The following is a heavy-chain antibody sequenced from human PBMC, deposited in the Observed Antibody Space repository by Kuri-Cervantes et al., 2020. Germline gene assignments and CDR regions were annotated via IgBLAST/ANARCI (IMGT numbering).Heavy chain of an antibody. V-gene: IGHV3-11*01. D-gene: IGHD6-6*01. CDR2: ISSSGSTI. Sequence: GGSLRLSCAASGFTFSDYYMSWIRQAPGKGLEWVSYISSSGSTIYYADSVKGRFTISRDNAKNSLYLQMNSLRAEDTAVYYCTTYYSSSGPNDYWGQGTPVTVSS. J-gene: IGHJ4*02. CDR3: TTYYSSSGPNDY. CDR1: GFTFSDYY.